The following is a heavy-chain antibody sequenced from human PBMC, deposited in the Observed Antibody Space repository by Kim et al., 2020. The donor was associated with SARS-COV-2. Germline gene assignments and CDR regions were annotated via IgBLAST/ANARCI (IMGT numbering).Heavy chain of an antibody. D-gene: IGHD3-10*01. CDR2: IYHSGST. Sequence: SETLSLTCAVSGGSISSSNWWSWVRQPPGKGLEWIGEIYHSGSTNYNPSLKSRVTISVDKSKNQFSLKLSSVTAADTAVYYCARDYGSGSYGDPYGMDVWGQGTTVTVSS. V-gene: IGHV4-4*02. CDR3: ARDYGSGSYGDPYGMDV. CDR1: GGSISSSNW. J-gene: IGHJ6*02.